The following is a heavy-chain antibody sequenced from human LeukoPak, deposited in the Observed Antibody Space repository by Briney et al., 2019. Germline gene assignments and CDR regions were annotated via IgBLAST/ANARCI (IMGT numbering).Heavy chain of an antibody. CDR1: GTSIRSGSYY. CDR3: TRGAGWLIDY. CDR2: MYIGGRT. J-gene: IGHJ4*02. V-gene: IGHV4-61*02. Sequence: SETLSLTCTVTGTSIRSGSYYWNWIRQAAGKGLEWLGRMYIGGRTTYNPSLKSRVTISLDTTENQFSLRLRSVTAADTAVYYCTRGAGWLIDYWGQGILVTVSS. D-gene: IGHD3-16*01.